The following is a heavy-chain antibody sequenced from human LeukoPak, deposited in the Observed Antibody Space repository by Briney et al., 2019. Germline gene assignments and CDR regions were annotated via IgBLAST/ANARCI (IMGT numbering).Heavy chain of an antibody. D-gene: IGHD1-26*01. V-gene: IGHV4-61*02. CDR1: GGSISSGSYY. Sequence: SQTLSLTCTVSGGSISSGSYYWSWIRQPAGKGLEWIGRIYTSGSTNYNPSLKSRVTISVDTSKNQFSLKLSSVTAADTAVYYCARNSNSGSYLFDYWGQGTQVTVSS. CDR2: IYTSGST. CDR3: ARNSNSGSYLFDY. J-gene: IGHJ4*02.